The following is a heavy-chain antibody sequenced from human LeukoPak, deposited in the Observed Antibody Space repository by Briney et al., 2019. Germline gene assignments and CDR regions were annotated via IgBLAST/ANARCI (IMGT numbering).Heavy chain of an antibody. D-gene: IGHD5-12*01. J-gene: IGHJ4*02. CDR2: ITGDGGNI. V-gene: IGHV3-43*02. Sequence: PGGSLRLSCAASGFAFYDYAMHWVRQPPGKGLEWVSLITGDGGNIYYADSVRGRFTISRDNSKNSLYLQMNSLRTEDSALYYCATLISGYVPGYWGQGTLVTVPS. CDR1: GFAFYDYA. CDR3: ATLISGYVPGY.